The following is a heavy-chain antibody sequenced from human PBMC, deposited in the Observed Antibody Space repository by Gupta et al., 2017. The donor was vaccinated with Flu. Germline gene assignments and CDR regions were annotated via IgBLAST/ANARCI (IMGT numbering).Heavy chain of an antibody. CDR3: AREPVAVTMVYYVMDV. D-gene: IGHD4-11*01. Sequence: QVQLVQSGAEVKKPGASVKVSCKASGYTFTSYYMHWVRQAPGQGLEWMGIINPSGGSTSYAQKFQGRVTMTRDTSTSTVYMELSSLRSEDTAVYYCAREPVAVTMVYYVMDVWGQGTTVTVSS. CDR1: GYTFTSYY. CDR2: INPSGGST. V-gene: IGHV1-46*01. J-gene: IGHJ6*02.